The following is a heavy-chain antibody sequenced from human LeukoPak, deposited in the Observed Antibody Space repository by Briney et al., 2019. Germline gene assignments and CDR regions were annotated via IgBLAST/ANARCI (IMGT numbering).Heavy chain of an antibody. D-gene: IGHD1-26*01. CDR1: GFTFSSYW. Sequence: GGSLRLSXAASGFTFSSYWMTWVRQAPGKGLEWVANIKQDGSEKYCVDSVKGRFTISRDNAKNSLYLQMNSLRAEDTAIYYCARDLGGSQTSWGQGTLVTVSS. CDR3: ARDLGGSQTS. CDR2: IKQDGSEK. J-gene: IGHJ4*02. V-gene: IGHV3-7*01.